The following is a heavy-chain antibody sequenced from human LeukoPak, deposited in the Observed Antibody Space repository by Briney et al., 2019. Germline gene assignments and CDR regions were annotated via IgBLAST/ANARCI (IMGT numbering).Heavy chain of an antibody. D-gene: IGHD1-26*01. V-gene: IGHV4-59*01. CDR1: DVSINNYY. Sequence: SETLSLTCSVSDVSINNYYWSWIRQPPGAELEWIGYIFYSGTTNYNPSLKSRVTISLDTSKNQFSLKLTSVTAADTAIYYCAGGRSLQLLDYWGQGTLVTVSS. CDR2: IFYSGTT. J-gene: IGHJ4*02. CDR3: AGGRSLQLLDY.